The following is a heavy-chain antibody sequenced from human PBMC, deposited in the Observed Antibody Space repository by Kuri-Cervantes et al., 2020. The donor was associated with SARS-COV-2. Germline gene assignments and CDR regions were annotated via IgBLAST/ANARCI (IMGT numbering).Heavy chain of an antibody. CDR3: AGDILTGYFDY. Sequence: GSLRLSCTVSGGSISSYYWSWIRRPAGKGLEWIGRIYTSGSTNYNPSLKSRVTMSVDTSKNQFSLKLSSVTAADTAVYYCAGDILTGYFDYWGQGTLVTVSS. CDR1: GGSISSYY. D-gene: IGHD3-9*01. V-gene: IGHV4-4*07. J-gene: IGHJ4*02. CDR2: IYTSGST.